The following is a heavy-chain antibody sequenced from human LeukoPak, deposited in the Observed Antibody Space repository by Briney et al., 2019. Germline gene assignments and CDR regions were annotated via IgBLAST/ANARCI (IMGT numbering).Heavy chain of an antibody. V-gene: IGHV1-3*01. CDR1: GYTFTSYL. CDR3: AREVPGGNPFGY. CDR2: VAAVNGNT. J-gene: IGHJ4*02. Sequence: ASVKVSCKASGYTFTSYLIHWVRQAPGQSLGWMGWVAAVNGNTDYSQKFQDRVTFIRDTSATTAYMQLSSLKSEDTAVYYCAREVPGGNPFGYWGQGTLVTVSS. D-gene: IGHD4-23*01.